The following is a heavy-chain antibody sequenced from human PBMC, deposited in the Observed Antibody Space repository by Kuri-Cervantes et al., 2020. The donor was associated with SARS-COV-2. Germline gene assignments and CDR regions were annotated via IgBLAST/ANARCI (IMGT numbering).Heavy chain of an antibody. Sequence: ESLKISCTVSGGSIGSSSYYWGWIRQPPGKGLEWIGSIYYSGSTYHNPSLKSRVTISVDTSKNQFSLKLSSVTAVDTAVYYCARQMMSSITIFGVVITRNWFDPWGQGTLVTVSS. CDR2: IYYSGST. J-gene: IGHJ5*02. V-gene: IGHV4-39*01. CDR3: ARQMMSSITIFGVVITRNWFDP. CDR1: GGSIGSSSYY. D-gene: IGHD3-3*01.